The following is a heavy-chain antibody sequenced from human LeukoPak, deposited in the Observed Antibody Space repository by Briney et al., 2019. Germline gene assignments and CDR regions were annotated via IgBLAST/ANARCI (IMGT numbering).Heavy chain of an antibody. CDR3: ARRTDTAMALFDY. CDR2: TSYGGST. J-gene: IGHJ4*02. D-gene: IGHD5-18*01. Sequence: SGTLSLTCTVSGDSISNRRYYWGWIRQPPGKGMEWIGSTSYGGSTYYNPSLQSRVTISVDTSKNQFSLKLSSVTAADTAVYYCARRTDTAMALFDYWGQGTLVTVSS. V-gene: IGHV4-39*01. CDR1: GDSISNRRYY.